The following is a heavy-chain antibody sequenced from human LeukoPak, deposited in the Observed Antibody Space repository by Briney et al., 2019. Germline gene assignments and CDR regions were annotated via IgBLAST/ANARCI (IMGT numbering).Heavy chain of an antibody. CDR3: ARFSSSSAY. CDR1: GYTFTGYY. Sequence: ASVKVSCKASGYTFTGYYMHWVRQAPGQGLEWMGWINPNSGDTNYAQKFQGRVTVTRDTSISTAYMELTSLTSDDTAVYYCARFSSSSAYWGQGTLVTVSS. D-gene: IGHD6-6*01. CDR2: INPNSGDT. V-gene: IGHV1-2*02. J-gene: IGHJ4*02.